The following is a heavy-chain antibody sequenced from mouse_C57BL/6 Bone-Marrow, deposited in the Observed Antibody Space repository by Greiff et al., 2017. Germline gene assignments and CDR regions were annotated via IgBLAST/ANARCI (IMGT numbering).Heavy chain of an antibody. V-gene: IGHV1-4*01. CDR2: INPSSGYT. Sequence: VKLLESGAELARPGASVKMSCKASGYTFTSYTMHWVKQRPGQGLEWIGYINPSSGYTKYNQKFKDKATLTADKSSSTAYMQLSSLTSEDSAVYYCARSVVPIYYDSYYFDYWGQGTTLTVSS. CDR1: GYTFTSYT. J-gene: IGHJ2*01. D-gene: IGHD2-4*01. CDR3: ARSVVPIYYDSYYFDY.